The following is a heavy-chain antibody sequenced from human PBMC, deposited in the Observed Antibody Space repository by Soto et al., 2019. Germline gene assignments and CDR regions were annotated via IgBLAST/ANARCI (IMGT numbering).Heavy chain of an antibody. CDR2: IIPILGIA. CDR1: GGTFSSYT. J-gene: IGHJ5*02. Sequence: SVKVSCKASGGTFSSYTISWVRQAPGQGLEWMGRIIPILGIANYAQKFQGRVTITADKSTSTAYMELSSLRSEDTAVYYCARETLQQLGPSVVYNWFDPWGQGTLVTVSS. CDR3: ARETLQQLGPSVVYNWFDP. D-gene: IGHD6-13*01. V-gene: IGHV1-69*04.